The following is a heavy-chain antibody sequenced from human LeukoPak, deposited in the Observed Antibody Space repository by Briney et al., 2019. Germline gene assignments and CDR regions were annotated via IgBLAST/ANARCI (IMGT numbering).Heavy chain of an antibody. D-gene: IGHD2-2*01. Sequence: GASVKVSCKASGGTFRNYPISWVRQAPGQGLEWMGGILPIFRMTNYAEKFQGRVTITADESTTTAYLELNSLRSEDTAVYYCAICRSTWSGDRPDSWGQGSLVTVSS. CDR2: ILPIFRMT. CDR1: GGTFRNYP. V-gene: IGHV1-69*01. J-gene: IGHJ4*02. CDR3: AICRSTWSGDRPDS.